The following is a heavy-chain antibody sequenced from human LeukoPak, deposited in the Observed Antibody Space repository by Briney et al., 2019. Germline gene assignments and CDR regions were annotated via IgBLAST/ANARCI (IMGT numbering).Heavy chain of an antibody. D-gene: IGHD3-22*01. V-gene: IGHV3-23*01. CDR3: AKAQTGHYYDGSGIDY. J-gene: IGHJ4*02. CDR1: GFTFSSYA. CDR2: ISGSGGST. Sequence: GGSLRLSCAASGFTFSSYAMSWVRQAPGKGLEWVSAISGSGGSTYYADSVKGRFTISRDNSKNTLYLQMNSLRAEDTAVYYCAKAQTGHYYDGSGIDYWGQGTLVTVSS.